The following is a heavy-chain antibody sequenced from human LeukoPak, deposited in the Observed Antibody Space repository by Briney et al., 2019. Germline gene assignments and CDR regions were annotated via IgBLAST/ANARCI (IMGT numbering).Heavy chain of an antibody. CDR3: ARDFSGNYYDY. CDR1: GGSISTSSYY. J-gene: IGHJ4*02. CDR2: IYYTGST. D-gene: IGHD1-26*01. V-gene: IGHV4-39*07. Sequence: SETLSLTCTVSGGSISTSSYYWGWIRQPPGKGLECIGNIYYTGSTNYNPSLKSRVTISLDTSKNQFSLRLTSVTAADTAMYYCARDFSGNYYDYWGQGALVTVSS.